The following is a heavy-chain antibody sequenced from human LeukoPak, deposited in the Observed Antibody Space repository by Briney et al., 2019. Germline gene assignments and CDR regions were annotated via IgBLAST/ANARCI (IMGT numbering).Heavy chain of an antibody. CDR1: GYSFTSYG. CDR2: ISAYNGNT. CDR3: ARDSSSHFDY. J-gene: IGHJ4*02. D-gene: IGHD2-2*01. Sequence: PGESLKISCKGSGYSFTSYGISWVRQAPGQGLEWMGWISAYNGNTNYAQKFQGRVTMTRDTSISTAYMELSRLRSEDTAVYYCARDSSSHFDYWGQGTLVTVSS. V-gene: IGHV1-18*01.